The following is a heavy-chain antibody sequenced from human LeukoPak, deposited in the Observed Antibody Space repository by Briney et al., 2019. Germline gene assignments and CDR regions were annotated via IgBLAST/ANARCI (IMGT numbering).Heavy chain of an antibody. CDR2: TYYRSKWYS. CDR3: AREITGTSNYFDY. Sequence: SQTLSLTCAISGDSVSSNTAAWNRIRQSPSRGLEWLGRTYYRSKWYSDYAVSVKSRITINPDTSKNQFSLQLNSVTPEDTAVYYCAREITGTSNYFDYWGQGALVTVSS. J-gene: IGHJ4*02. CDR1: GDSVSSNTAA. D-gene: IGHD1-7*01. V-gene: IGHV6-1*01.